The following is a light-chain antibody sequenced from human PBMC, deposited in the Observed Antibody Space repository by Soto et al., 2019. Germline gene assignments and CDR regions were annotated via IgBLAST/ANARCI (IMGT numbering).Light chain of an antibody. CDR3: SSYTSSRGV. CDR2: DVS. CDR1: SSDVGGYNY. Sequence: QSALTQPASVSGFPGQSSTISCNGTSSDVGGYNYVSWYQQHPGKAPKLMIYDVSNRPSGVSNRFSGSKSGNTASLTISGLQAEDEADYYCSSYTSSRGVFGTGTKVTVL. J-gene: IGLJ1*01. V-gene: IGLV2-14*01.